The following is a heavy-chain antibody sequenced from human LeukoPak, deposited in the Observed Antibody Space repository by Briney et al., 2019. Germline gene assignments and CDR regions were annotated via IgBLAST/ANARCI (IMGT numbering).Heavy chain of an antibody. J-gene: IGHJ2*01. D-gene: IGHD6-19*01. CDR1: GGSISSYY. CDR3: ARLVSAYSSGWYRFDL. CDR2: IYYSGST. Sequence: SETLSLTCTVSGGSISSYYWSWIRQPPGKGLEWIGYIYYSGSTNYNPSLKSRVTISVDTSKNQFSLKLSSVTAADTAVYYCARLVSAYSSGWYRFDLWGRGTLVTVPS. V-gene: IGHV4-59*08.